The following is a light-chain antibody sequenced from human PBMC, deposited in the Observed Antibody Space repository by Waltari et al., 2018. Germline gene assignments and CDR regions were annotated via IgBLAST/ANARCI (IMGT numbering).Light chain of an antibody. CDR2: AAS. Sequence: EIVFTQSPGNLSLSPGGRVTLPCRASQSVSRSLAWYQQKPGQAPRLLIYAASSRATGIPGRVSGSGSGTDFSLTISRLEPEDFAVYYCQHYVRLPATFGQGTKVEI. CDR1: QSVSRS. CDR3: QHYVRLPAT. J-gene: IGKJ1*01. V-gene: IGKV3-20*01.